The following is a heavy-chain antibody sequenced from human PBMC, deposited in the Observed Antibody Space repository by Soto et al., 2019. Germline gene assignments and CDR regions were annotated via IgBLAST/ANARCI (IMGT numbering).Heavy chain of an antibody. CDR2: ISAYNGNT. CDR3: ARVASGWDWFDP. Sequence: ASVKVSCKASGYTFTSYGISWVRQAPGQGLEWMGWISAYNGNTNYAQKLQGRVAMTTDTSTSTAYMELRSLRSDDTAVYYCARVASGWDWFDPWGQGTLVTVSS. V-gene: IGHV1-18*01. J-gene: IGHJ5*02. CDR1: GYTFTSYG. D-gene: IGHD6-19*01.